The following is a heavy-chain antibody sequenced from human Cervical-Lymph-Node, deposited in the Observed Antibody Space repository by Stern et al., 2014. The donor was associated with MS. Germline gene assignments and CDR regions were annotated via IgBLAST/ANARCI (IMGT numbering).Heavy chain of an antibody. V-gene: IGHV4-59*11. J-gene: IGHJ5*02. CDR2: IYYRGTT. CDR1: GASITSHF. Sequence: QLQLQESGPGLLRPSETLSLTCNVSGASITSHFWSWIRQPAGKGLEWIGYIYYRGTTNYNASLKGRVAISINTSKTQFSLRLSSVTAADTAVYYCARATDLWGQGSLVTVSS. CDR3: ARATDL.